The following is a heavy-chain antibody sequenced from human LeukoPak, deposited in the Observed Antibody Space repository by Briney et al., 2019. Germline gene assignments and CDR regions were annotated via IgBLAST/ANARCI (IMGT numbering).Heavy chain of an antibody. CDR3: SKDLTTRSIGYFDY. V-gene: IGHV3-23*01. Sequence: GGSLGLSCAASGFTFSSYAMSWVRQAPGEGPEWVSSISGSGAEIRYADSVKGRFTISRDNSQNTLYLRMNSLRVEDTAIYYCSKDLTTRSIGYFDYWGQGTLVTVSS. CDR1: GFTFSSYA. CDR2: ISGSGAEI. D-gene: IGHD1-1*01. J-gene: IGHJ4*02.